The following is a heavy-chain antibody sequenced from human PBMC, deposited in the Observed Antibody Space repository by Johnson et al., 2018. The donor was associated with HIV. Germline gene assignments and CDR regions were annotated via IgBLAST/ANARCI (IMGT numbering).Heavy chain of an antibody. V-gene: IGHV3-33*01. D-gene: IGHD3-10*01. Sequence: QVQLVESGGGVVQPGRSLRLSCAASGFTFSSYGIHWVRQAPGKGLEWVAFIRYDGTNKYYADSVKGRFTISRDNAKNSVYLQMNSLEAEDTAVYYCARAPEVRGVDAFDVWGQGTVVTVSS. J-gene: IGHJ3*01. CDR3: ARAPEVRGVDAFDV. CDR2: IRYDGTNK. CDR1: GFTFSSYG.